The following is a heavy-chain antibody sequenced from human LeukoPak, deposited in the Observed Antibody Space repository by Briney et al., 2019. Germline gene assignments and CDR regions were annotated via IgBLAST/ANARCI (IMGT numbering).Heavy chain of an antibody. CDR3: AKDGRGWYSSSDYFDY. Sequence: GGSLRLSCAASGFTFSSCAMSWVRQAPGKGLEWVSGISGSGDSTYYADSVKGRFTISRDNSKNTLYLQMNSLRAEDTAVYYCAKDGRGWYSSSDYFDYWGQGTLVTVSS. CDR2: ISGSGDST. CDR1: GFTFSSCA. J-gene: IGHJ4*02. D-gene: IGHD6-6*01. V-gene: IGHV3-23*01.